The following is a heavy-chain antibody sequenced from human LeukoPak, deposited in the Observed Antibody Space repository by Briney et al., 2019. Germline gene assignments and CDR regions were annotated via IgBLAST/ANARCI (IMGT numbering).Heavy chain of an antibody. CDR3: ARDRGYMDV. Sequence: SETLSLTCTVSGGSISSYYWSWIRQPPGKGLEWIGYIYYSGSTNYNPSLKSRVTISVDTSKNQFSLKLSSVTAADTAVYYCARDRGYMDVWGKGTTVTVSS. CDR1: GGSISSYY. D-gene: IGHD3-10*01. J-gene: IGHJ6*03. V-gene: IGHV4-59*01. CDR2: IYYSGST.